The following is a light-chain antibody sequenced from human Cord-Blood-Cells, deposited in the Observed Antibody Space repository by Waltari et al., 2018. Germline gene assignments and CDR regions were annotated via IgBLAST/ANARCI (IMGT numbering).Light chain of an antibody. CDR3: SSYAGSNNYV. Sequence: QSALTQPPSASGSPGQSVTTSCPGTSSDVGGYHYVPWYQQHPGKAPKLMIYEVSKRPSGVPDRFSGSKSGNTASLTVSGLQAEDEADYYCSSYAGSNNYVFGTGTKVTVL. J-gene: IGLJ1*01. CDR1: SSDVGGYHY. CDR2: EVS. V-gene: IGLV2-8*01.